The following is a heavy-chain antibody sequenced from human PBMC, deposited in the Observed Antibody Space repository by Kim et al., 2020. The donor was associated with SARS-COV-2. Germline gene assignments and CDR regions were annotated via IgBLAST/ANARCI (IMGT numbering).Heavy chain of an antibody. CDR1: GFTFNAYP. D-gene: IGHD3-9*01. CDR2: IRPSGGGS. V-gene: IGHV3-23*01. CDR3: ATGKILTHYDPPFYFD. Sequence: GGSLRLSCAASGFTFNAYPMSWVRQAPGKGLEWVSGIRPSGGGSFYADSMKGRFTISRDDAKNTLYLQMNSLRAEDTALYYCATGKILTHYDPPFYFD. J-gene: IGHJ4*01.